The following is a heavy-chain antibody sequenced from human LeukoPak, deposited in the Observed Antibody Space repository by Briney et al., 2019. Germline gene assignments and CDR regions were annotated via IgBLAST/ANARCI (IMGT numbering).Heavy chain of an antibody. CDR2: ITSSGSTI. CDR1: GFTFSSYE. V-gene: IGHV3-48*03. J-gene: IGHJ4*02. Sequence: GGSLRLSCAASGFTFSSYEMNWVRQAPGKGLEWVSYITSSGSTIYYADSVKGRFIISRDNAKNSLYLQMSSLRVEDTAFYFCAREPKAAAGITYYFDYWGQGTLVTVSP. CDR3: AREPKAAAGITYYFDY. D-gene: IGHD6-13*01.